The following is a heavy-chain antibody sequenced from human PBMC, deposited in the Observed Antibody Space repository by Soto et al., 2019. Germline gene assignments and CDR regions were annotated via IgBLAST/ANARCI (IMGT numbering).Heavy chain of an antibody. D-gene: IGHD5-18*01. Sequence: QVQLVQSGAEVKKPGSSVKVSCKASGGTFGTYTISWVRQAPGQGLEWMGRIIPYLDITDYAQKFQGRFTIAADKSTTTAYMELNRLRSEDTAGYFCARDTTYWGQGTLVTVSS. J-gene: IGHJ4*02. CDR1: GGTFGTYT. CDR3: ARDTTY. V-gene: IGHV1-69*02. CDR2: IIPYLDIT.